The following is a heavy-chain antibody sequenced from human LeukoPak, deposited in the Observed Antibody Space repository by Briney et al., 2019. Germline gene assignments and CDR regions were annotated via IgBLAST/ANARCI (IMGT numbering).Heavy chain of an antibody. V-gene: IGHV4-59*08. CDR3: XRHRWXSGXGYFDY. CDR1: GGSISSYY. CDR2: IYYSGST. D-gene: IGHD2-15*01. Sequence: PSETLSLTCTVSGGSISSYYWSWIRQPPGKGLEWIGYIYYSGSTNYNPSLKSRVTISVDTSKNQFSLKLSSVTAADTAVYYCXRHRWXSGXGYFDYWGQGTLVTVSS. J-gene: IGHJ4*02.